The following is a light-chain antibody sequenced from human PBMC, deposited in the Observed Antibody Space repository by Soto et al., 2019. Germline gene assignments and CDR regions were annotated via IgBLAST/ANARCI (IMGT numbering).Light chain of an antibody. J-gene: IGLJ1*01. CDR2: EVS. CDR1: SSDVGGYEY. Sequence: QSALTQPASVSGSPGQSITISCTGTSSDVGGYEYVSWYQQHPGKAPKLIIYEVSNRPSGVSNRFSGSKSGNTASLTISGLQAEDEADYYCTSYTTGSTFYVSGTGTKVTVL. V-gene: IGLV2-14*01. CDR3: TSYTTGSTFYV.